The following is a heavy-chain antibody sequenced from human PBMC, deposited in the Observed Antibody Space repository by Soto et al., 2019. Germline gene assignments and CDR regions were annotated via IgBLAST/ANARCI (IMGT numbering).Heavy chain of an antibody. Sequence: PSETLSLTCAVSGGSISSSNWWSWVRQPPGKGLEWIGEIYHSGSTNYNPSLKSRVTISVDKSKNQFSLKLSSVTAADTAVYYCARVLMVYAEYNWFDPWGQGTLVTVSS. CDR1: GGSISSSNW. D-gene: IGHD2-8*01. V-gene: IGHV4-4*02. J-gene: IGHJ5*02. CDR3: ARVLMVYAEYNWFDP. CDR2: IYHSGST.